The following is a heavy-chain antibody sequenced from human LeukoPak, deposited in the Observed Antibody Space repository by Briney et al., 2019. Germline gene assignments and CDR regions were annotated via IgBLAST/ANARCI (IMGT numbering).Heavy chain of an antibody. J-gene: IGHJ4*02. CDR1: GFTFSRYE. CDR3: ARRGNSYGYYFDY. Sequence: PGGSLRLSCAASGFTFSRYEMNWVRQAPGKGLEWVSYISSSGNTIYYADSVKGRFTISRDNAKNSLDLQMNSLRAEDTAVYYCARRGNSYGYYFDYRGQGSLVTVSS. CDR2: ISSSGNTI. D-gene: IGHD5-18*01. V-gene: IGHV3-48*03.